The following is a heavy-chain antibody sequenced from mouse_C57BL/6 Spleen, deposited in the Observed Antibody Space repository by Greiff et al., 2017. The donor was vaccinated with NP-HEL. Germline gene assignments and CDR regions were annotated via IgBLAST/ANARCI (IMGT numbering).Heavy chain of an antibody. D-gene: IGHD1-1*01. V-gene: IGHV1-82*01. CDR2: IYPGDGDT. J-gene: IGHJ2*01. CDR1: GYAFSSSW. Sequence: VKLLESGPELVKPGASVKISCKASGYAFSSSWMNWVKQRPGKGLEWIGRIYPGDGDTNYNGKFKGKATLTADKSSSTAYMQLSSLTSEDSAVYFCAVNGSSYGYWGQGTTLTVSS. CDR3: AVNGSSYGY.